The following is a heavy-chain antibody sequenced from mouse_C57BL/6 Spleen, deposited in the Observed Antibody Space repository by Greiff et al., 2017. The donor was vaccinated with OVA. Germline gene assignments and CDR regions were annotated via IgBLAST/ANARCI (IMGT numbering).Heavy chain of an antibody. CDR1: GSTFTSYW. J-gene: IGHJ3*01. Sequence: VQLQQPGAELVKPGASVKLSCKASGSTFTSYWMHWVRRRPGQGLEWIGMIHPNSGSTNYNEKFKSKATLTVDKSSSTAYMQLSSLTSEDSAVYYCARGRLGEFAYWGQGTLVTVSA. V-gene: IGHV1-64*01. D-gene: IGHD4-1*01. CDR2: IHPNSGST. CDR3: ARGRLGEFAY.